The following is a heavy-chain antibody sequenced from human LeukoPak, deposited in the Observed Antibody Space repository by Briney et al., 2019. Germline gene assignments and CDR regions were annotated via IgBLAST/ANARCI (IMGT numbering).Heavy chain of an antibody. V-gene: IGHV1-69*13. CDR3: ARERYCSGGNCFVTYYYGMDV. J-gene: IGHJ6*02. Sequence: SVKVSCKASGGTFSSYAISWVRQAPGQGLEWMGGIIPIFGTANYAQKFQGRVTITADESTSTAYMELSSLRSEDTAVYYCARERYCSGGNCFVTYYYGMDVWGQGTTVTVSS. CDR1: GGTFSSYA. D-gene: IGHD2-15*01. CDR2: IIPIFGTA.